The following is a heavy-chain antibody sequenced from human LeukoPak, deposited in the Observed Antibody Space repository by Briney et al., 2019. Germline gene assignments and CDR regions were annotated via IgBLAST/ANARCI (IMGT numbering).Heavy chain of an antibody. CDR2: IKQDGSQE. CDR1: GFTLSTYW. V-gene: IGHV3-7*01. Sequence: PGGSLRLSCAASGFTLSTYWMSWVRQAPGKGLEWVAHIKQDGSQEYYVDSVRGRFTISRDSAKNSLNLQMNYLRSDDTAVYYCARGVPYPSWSGPHYSDDWGQGILVTVSS. D-gene: IGHD3-3*01. CDR3: ARGVPYPSWSGPHYSDD. J-gene: IGHJ4*02.